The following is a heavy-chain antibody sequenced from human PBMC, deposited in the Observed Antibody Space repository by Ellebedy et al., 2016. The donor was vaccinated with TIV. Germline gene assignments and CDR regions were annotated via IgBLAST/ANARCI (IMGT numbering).Heavy chain of an antibody. CDR1: GVSISSSSYY. CDR2: IYYSGST. CDR3: ARDWFDP. V-gene: IGHV4-39*07. Sequence: ESLKISCTVSGVSISSSSYYWGWIRQPPGKGLEWIGTIYYSGSTYYNPSLKSRVTISVDTSKNQFSLKLSSVIAADTAVYYCARDWFDPWGQGTLVTVSS. J-gene: IGHJ5*02.